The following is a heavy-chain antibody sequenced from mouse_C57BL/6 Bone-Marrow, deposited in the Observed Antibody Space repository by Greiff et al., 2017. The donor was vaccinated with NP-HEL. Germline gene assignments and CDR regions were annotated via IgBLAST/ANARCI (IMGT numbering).Heavy chain of an antibody. CDR1: GYTFTSYW. CDR2: IHPNSGST. J-gene: IGHJ4*01. V-gene: IGHV1-64*01. Sequence: VQLQQSGAELVKPGASVKLSCKASGYTFTSYWMHWVKQRPGQGLEWIGMIHPNSGSTNYNEKFTSKATLTVDKSSSTAYMQLSSLTSEDSAVYYCAREGYGSSFYAMDYWGQGTSVTVSS. CDR3: AREGYGSSFYAMDY. D-gene: IGHD1-1*01.